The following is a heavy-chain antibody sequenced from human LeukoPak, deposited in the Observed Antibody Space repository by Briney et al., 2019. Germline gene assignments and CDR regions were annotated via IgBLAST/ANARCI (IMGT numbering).Heavy chain of an antibody. CDR3: ARGGAAAGTWYFDL. D-gene: IGHD6-13*01. CDR1: GGSISSGGYS. Sequence: KPSQTLSLTCAVSGGSISSGGYSWSWIRQPPGKGLEWIGYIYHNGSTYYDPSLKSRVTISVDRSKNQFSLKLSSVTAADTAVYYCARGGAAAGTWYFDLWGRGTLVTVSS. V-gene: IGHV4-30-2*01. CDR2: IYHNGST. J-gene: IGHJ2*01.